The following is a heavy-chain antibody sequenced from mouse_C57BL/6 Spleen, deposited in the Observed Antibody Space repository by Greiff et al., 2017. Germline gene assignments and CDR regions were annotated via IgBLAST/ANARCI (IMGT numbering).Heavy chain of an antibody. J-gene: IGHJ4*01. D-gene: IGHD1-1*01. CDR2: ISSGGSYT. V-gene: IGHV5-6*01. CDR1: GFTFSSYG. CDR3: ARQGSSYDYYAMDY. Sequence: EVHLVESGGDLVKPGGSLKLSCAASGFTFSSYGMSWVRQTPDKRLEWVATISSGGSYTYYPYSVKGRFTISRDNAKNTLYLQMSSLKSEDTAMYYCARQGSSYDYYAMDYWGQGTSVTVSS.